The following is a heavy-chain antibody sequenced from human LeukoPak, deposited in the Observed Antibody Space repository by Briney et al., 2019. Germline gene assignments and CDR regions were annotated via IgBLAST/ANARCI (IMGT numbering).Heavy chain of an antibody. CDR1: GFTFSSSA. CDR2: ISNNGGYT. J-gene: IGHJ4*02. CDR3: AYYDSSGYYYGRLRY. D-gene: IGHD3-22*01. V-gene: IGHV3-23*01. Sequence: GGSLRLSCAASGFTFSSSAMSWVRQAPGKGLEWVSAISNNGGYTHYADSVKGRFTISRDNSKNTLYLHMNSLRAEDTAVYFCAYYDSSGYYYGRLRYWGQGTPVTVSS.